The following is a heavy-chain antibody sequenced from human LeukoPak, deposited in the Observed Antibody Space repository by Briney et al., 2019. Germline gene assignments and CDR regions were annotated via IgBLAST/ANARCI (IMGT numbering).Heavy chain of an antibody. Sequence: GGSLRLSCAASGFTFSSYEMNWVRQAPGKGLEWVSYISSSSSTIYYADSVKGRFTISRDNAKNSLYLQMNSLRAEDTAVYYCARVFIGDYGDYQFDYWGQGTLVTVSS. J-gene: IGHJ4*02. CDR1: GFTFSSYE. V-gene: IGHV3-48*01. CDR3: ARVFIGDYGDYQFDY. D-gene: IGHD4-17*01. CDR2: ISSSSSTI.